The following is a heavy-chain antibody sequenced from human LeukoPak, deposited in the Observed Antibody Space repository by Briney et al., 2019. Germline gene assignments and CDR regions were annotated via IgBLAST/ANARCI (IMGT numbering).Heavy chain of an antibody. V-gene: IGHV3-23*01. Sequence: PGGSLRLSCAASGFTFSSYAMNWVRQAPGKGLEWVSTISGSGGSTYYADSVKGRFAISRDSSKNTLYLQMNSLRAEDTAVYFCAKDLVGCSSTSCYTWLDYRGQGTLVTVSS. D-gene: IGHD2-2*02. CDR1: GFTFSSYA. CDR3: AKDLVGCSSTSCYTWLDY. CDR2: ISGSGGST. J-gene: IGHJ4*02.